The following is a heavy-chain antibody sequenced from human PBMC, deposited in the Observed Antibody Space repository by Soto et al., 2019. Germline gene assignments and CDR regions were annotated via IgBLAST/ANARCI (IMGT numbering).Heavy chain of an antibody. J-gene: IGHJ5*02. V-gene: IGHV3-23*01. CDR1: GFPFSNYA. CDR2: ISGRGGSP. Sequence: PGGSLRLSCAASGFPFSNYAMGWVRQAPGRGLEWVSAISGRGGSPCYADSVKGRFTISRDNSKNTLYLQMNSLRAEDAALYYWARGGIAGTAGLNWFDPWGQGAQVTVSS. D-gene: IGHD6-13*01. CDR3: ARGGIAGTAGLNWFDP.